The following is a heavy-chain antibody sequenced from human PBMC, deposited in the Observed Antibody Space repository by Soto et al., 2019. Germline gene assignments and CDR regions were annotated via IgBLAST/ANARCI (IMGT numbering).Heavy chain of an antibody. CDR1: GYTFSTYA. V-gene: IGHV1-3*01. Sequence: PSVKVSCKASGYTFSTYAMHWVRQAPGQSLEWMGWLNGGTGQTRYSQKFQDRVIITRDTSASTGYMELSSLTSEDTAVYYCARGKGMEENYFYYGLDIWGQGTTVTVSS. CDR2: LNGGTGQT. J-gene: IGHJ6*02. CDR3: ARGKGMEENYFYYGLDI. D-gene: IGHD1-1*01.